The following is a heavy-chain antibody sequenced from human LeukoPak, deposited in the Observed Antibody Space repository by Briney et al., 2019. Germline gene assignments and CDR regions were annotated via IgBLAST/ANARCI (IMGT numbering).Heavy chain of an antibody. D-gene: IGHD6-25*01. J-gene: IGHJ4*02. CDR1: GFTFSSFS. Sequence: PGGSLRLSCAASGFTFSSFSMTWVRQAPGKGLEWVSSIIVSGTTYYAESVKGRFTISRDSFRGTLFLQMDSLRVEDTAVYFCAKGSVGNADFASWGQGALVTVSS. V-gene: IGHV3-23*01. CDR2: IIVSGTT. CDR3: AKGSVGNADFAS.